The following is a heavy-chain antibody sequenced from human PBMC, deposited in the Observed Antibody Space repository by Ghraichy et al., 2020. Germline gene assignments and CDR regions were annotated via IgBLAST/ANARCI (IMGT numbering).Heavy chain of an antibody. CDR3: ARDRRRSVTLMGGFDY. J-gene: IGHJ4*02. CDR2: VYYSGTT. CDR1: GVSVNTGSYY. D-gene: IGHD3-22*01. Sequence: GSLRLSCTVTGVSVNTGSYYWSWIRQPPGKGLEWIGRVYYSGTTNYNPSLKSRVAISIDTSKNQFSLKLTSLTAADTAVYYCARDRRRSVTLMGGFDYWGQGTAVTVSS. V-gene: IGHV4-61*01.